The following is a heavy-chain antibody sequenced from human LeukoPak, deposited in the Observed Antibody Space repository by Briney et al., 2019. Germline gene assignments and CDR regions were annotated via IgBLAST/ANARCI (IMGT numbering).Heavy chain of an antibody. CDR3: ARALVAARQGGYYYYYGMDV. CDR1: GGTFSSYA. D-gene: IGHD6-6*01. J-gene: IGHJ6*02. V-gene: IGHV1-69*04. Sequence: ASVKVSCKASGGTFSSYAISWVRQAPGQGLEWMGRIIPILGIANYAQKFQGRVTITADKSTSTAYMELSSLRSEDTAVYYCARALVAARQGGYYYYYGMDVWGQGTTVTVSS. CDR2: IIPILGIA.